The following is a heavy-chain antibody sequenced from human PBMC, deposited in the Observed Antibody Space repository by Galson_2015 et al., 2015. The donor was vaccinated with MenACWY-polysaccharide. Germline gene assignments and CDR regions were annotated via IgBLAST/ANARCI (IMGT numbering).Heavy chain of an antibody. Sequence: QSGAEVKKPGASVQVSCKASGSAFTSYGISWVRQAPGQGLEWMGWISAYNGNTNYAQKLQGRVTMTTDTSTTTAYMELRSLRSDDTAVYYCARDLCIAAAGNSFDSWGQGTLVTVSS. CDR2: ISAYNGNT. D-gene: IGHD6-13*01. J-gene: IGHJ4*02. CDR3: ARDLCIAAAGNSFDS. CDR1: GSAFTSYG. V-gene: IGHV1-18*01.